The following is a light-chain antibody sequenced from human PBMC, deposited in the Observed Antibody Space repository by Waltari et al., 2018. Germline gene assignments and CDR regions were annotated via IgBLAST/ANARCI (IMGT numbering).Light chain of an antibody. CDR3: QHYGRSPPNT. CDR1: QSVSSSS. Sequence: VFTQSPDTLSLSHGERATLSCRASQSVSSSSLAWYQQKPGQAPRLLISGGSTRATGIPDRFSGAGSGTDFTLTISRLEPEDFAVYYCQHYGRSPPNTFGQGSKLEIK. J-gene: IGKJ2*01. CDR2: GGS. V-gene: IGKV3-20*01.